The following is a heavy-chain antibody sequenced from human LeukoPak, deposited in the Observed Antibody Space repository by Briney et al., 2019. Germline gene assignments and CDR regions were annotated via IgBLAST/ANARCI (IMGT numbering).Heavy chain of an antibody. Sequence: GGSLRLSCTAYRFTFSGYWMNWVRQAPGKGLEWVAKIKLDGSETHYADSVEGRFTISRDNARNSLYLQMHSLRVEDTAVYYCARDTSPSIAAIYYDAFDIWGQGRMVTVYS. D-gene: IGHD6-13*01. CDR1: RFTFSGYW. J-gene: IGHJ3*02. CDR2: IKLDGSET. V-gene: IGHV3-7*01. CDR3: ARDTSPSIAAIYYDAFDI.